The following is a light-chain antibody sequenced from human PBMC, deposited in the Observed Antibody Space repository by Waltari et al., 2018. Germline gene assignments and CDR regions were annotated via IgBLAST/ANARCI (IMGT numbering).Light chain of an antibody. V-gene: IGKV1-9*01. J-gene: IGKJ4*01. Sequence: DIQLTQSPSFLSAAVGDRVTITCRASPGISTYLAWYQQKPGKAPAVLIFAASSLQNGVPARFSGHGSGTEFTLTIRSLQPEDVGTYYCQQLNTYPLTFGGGTKVEIK. CDR2: AAS. CDR3: QQLNTYPLT. CDR1: PGISTY.